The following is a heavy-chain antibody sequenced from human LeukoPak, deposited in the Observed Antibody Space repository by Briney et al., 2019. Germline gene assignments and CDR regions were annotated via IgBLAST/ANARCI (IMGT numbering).Heavy chain of an antibody. Sequence: SETLSLTCTVSGGSLTTYYWSWIRQPAGKGLEWIGRIYTSGSTNYNPSLKSRVTMSVDTSKNQFSLKLSSVTAADTAVYYCAREERYSSGWYLSIDAFDIWGQGTMVTVSS. D-gene: IGHD6-19*01. CDR1: GGSLTTYY. V-gene: IGHV4-4*07. CDR2: IYTSGST. CDR3: AREERYSSGWYLSIDAFDI. J-gene: IGHJ3*02.